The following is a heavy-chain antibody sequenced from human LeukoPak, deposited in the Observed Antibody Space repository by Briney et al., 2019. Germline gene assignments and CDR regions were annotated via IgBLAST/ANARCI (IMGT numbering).Heavy chain of an antibody. CDR3: ARDMGSSSWYTPYYYYYYGMDV. CDR2: ISYDGSNK. Sequence: GGSLRLSCAASGFTFSSYAMHWVRQAPGKGLEWVAVISYDGSNKYYADSVKGRFTISRDNSKNTLYLQMNSLRAEDTAVYYCARDMGSSSWYTPYYYYYYGMDVWGQGTTVTVSS. CDR1: GFTFSSYA. D-gene: IGHD6-13*01. V-gene: IGHV3-30-3*01. J-gene: IGHJ6*02.